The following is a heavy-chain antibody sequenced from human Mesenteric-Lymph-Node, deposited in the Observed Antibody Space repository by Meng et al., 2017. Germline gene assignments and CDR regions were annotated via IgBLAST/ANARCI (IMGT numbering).Heavy chain of an antibody. J-gene: IGHJ3*02. Sequence: GESLKISCAASGFIFSGYAMSWVRQVPGRGLEWVSAISGNGVTTKYADSVKGRFTIARDNSKNTVYLQMNSLRAEDTAVYYCGYCSGGTGLSAGFEIWGQGTMVTVSS. CDR3: GYCSGGTGLSAGFEI. CDR1: GFIFSGYA. V-gene: IGHV3-23*01. CDR2: ISGNGVTT. D-gene: IGHD2-15*01.